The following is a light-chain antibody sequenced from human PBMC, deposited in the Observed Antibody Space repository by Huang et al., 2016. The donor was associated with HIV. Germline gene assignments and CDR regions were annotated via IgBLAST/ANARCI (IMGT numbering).Light chain of an antibody. CDR1: QSIASY. V-gene: IGKV1-5*01. Sequence: DIQMTQSPSTLSASVGDRVTITCRASQSIASYLAWYQQKPGKAPKLLIYDASSLDSGVPSRFSGSGSGTEFTLTISSLQPDNFATYYCQQYHSYPGTFGQGTKVEIK. J-gene: IGKJ1*01. CDR2: DAS. CDR3: QQYHSYPGT.